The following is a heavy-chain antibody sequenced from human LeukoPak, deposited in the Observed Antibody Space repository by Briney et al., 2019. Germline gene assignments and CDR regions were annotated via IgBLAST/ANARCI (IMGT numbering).Heavy chain of an antibody. CDR1: GYSFTSYW. V-gene: IGHV5-51*01. Sequence: GESLKISCKGSGYSFTSYWIGWVRQMPGKGLEWMGIIYPGDSDTRYSPSFQGQVTISADKSISTAYLQWSSLKASDTAMYYCATGGWLDYGGNSAPGTFDYWGQGTLVTVSS. CDR2: IYPGDSDT. CDR3: ATGGWLDYGGNSAPGTFDY. J-gene: IGHJ4*02. D-gene: IGHD4-23*01.